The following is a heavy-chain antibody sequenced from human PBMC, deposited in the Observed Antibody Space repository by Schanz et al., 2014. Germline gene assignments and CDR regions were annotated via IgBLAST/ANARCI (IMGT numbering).Heavy chain of an antibody. D-gene: IGHD3-9*01. V-gene: IGHV3-23*01. CDR1: GFTFSSYA. CDR2: LSEGGGGT. CDR3: AKAADWAVTRFDP. Sequence: EVQLLESGGGLVQPGGSLRLSCAASGFTFSSYAMSWVRQAPGKGLEWVSALSEGGGGTHYADSVRGRFTVSSDSSKNTLYLQMSSRRADDTAVYYCAKAADWAVTRFDPWGQGTLVTISS. J-gene: IGHJ5*02.